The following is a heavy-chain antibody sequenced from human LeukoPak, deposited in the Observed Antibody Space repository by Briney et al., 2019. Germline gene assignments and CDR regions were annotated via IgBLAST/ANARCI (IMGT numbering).Heavy chain of an antibody. CDR3: ARDTDSRPNWFDP. J-gene: IGHJ5*02. V-gene: IGHV1-69*01. D-gene: IGHD6-13*01. Sequence: SVKVSCKASGGTFSSYAISWVRQAPRQGLEWMGGIIPIFGTANYAQKFQGRVTITADESTSTAYMELSSLRSEDTAVYYCARDTDSRPNWFDPWGQGTLVTVSS. CDR1: GGTFSSYA. CDR2: IIPIFGTA.